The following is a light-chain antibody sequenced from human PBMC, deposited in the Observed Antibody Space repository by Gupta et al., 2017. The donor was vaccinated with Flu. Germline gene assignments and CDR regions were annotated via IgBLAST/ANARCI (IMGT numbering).Light chain of an antibody. V-gene: IGLV4-69*01. CDR2: LNGDGSR. CDR1: SGHSNYA. Sequence: QLVLTQSPSASASLGASVRLTCTLSSGHSNYAIAWHQQQPGKGPRYLMKLNGDGSRSMGDGVSDRFSGSSSGAERYLTIASLQSEDEAAYYCQTWDIGIQVFGGGTKLTVL. CDR3: QTWDIGIQV. J-gene: IGLJ3*02.